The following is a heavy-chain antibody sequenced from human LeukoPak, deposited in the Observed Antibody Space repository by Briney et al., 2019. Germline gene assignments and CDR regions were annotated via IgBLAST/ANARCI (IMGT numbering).Heavy chain of an antibody. D-gene: IGHD3-22*01. CDR3: VPYYDFSGYKE. Sequence: ASEKVSCKASGYTFTSYNINWVGQATGQGREWMGWMTPTSGNTAYAQKSQSRATTTRTTPTSTAHMELSGRRFEASAVYYCVPYYDFSGYKEWGQGTLATVSS. V-gene: IGHV1-8*01. CDR2: MTPTSGNT. J-gene: IGHJ4*02. CDR1: GYTFTSYN.